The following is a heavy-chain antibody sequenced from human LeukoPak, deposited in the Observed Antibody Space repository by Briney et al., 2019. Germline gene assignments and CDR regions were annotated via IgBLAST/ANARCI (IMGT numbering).Heavy chain of an antibody. Sequence: GGSLRLSCAASGFTFSSYSMNWVRQAPGKGLEWVSSISSSSSYIYYADSVKGRFTISRDNAKNSLYLQMNSLRAEDTAVYYCARAIAVAGKGYYYYYYMDVWGKGTTVTVSS. CDR2: ISSSSSYI. CDR3: ARAIAVAGKGYYYYYYMDV. D-gene: IGHD6-19*01. V-gene: IGHV3-21*01. J-gene: IGHJ6*03. CDR1: GFTFSSYS.